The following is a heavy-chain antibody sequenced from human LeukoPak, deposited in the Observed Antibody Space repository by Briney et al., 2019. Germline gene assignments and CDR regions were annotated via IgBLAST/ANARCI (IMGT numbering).Heavy chain of an antibody. J-gene: IGHJ4*02. Sequence: PSETLSLTCAVYGGSFSGYYWSWIRQPPGKGLEWIGEINHSGSTNYNPSLKSRATISVDTSKNQFSLKLSSVTAADTAVYYCARALVRGVKYYFDYWGQGTLVTVSS. CDR3: ARALVRGVKYYFDY. CDR2: INHSGST. D-gene: IGHD3-10*01. V-gene: IGHV4-34*01. CDR1: GGSFSGYY.